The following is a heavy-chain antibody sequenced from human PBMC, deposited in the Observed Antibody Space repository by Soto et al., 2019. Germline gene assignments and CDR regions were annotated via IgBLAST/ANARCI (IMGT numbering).Heavy chain of an antibody. V-gene: IGHV4-31*03. CDR1: GGSISSGGYY. D-gene: IGHD2-15*01. CDR3: ARRDCSGGSCLGKDAFDI. J-gene: IGHJ3*02. Sequence: SETLSLTCTVSGGSISSGGYYWSWIRQHPGKGLEWIGCIYYSGSTYYNPSLKSRVTISVDTSKNQFSLKLSSVTAADTAVYYCARRDCSGGSCLGKDAFDIWGQGTMVTVSS. CDR2: IYYSGST.